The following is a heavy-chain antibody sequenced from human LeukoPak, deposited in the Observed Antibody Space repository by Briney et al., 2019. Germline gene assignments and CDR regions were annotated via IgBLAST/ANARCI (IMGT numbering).Heavy chain of an antibody. Sequence: PGGSLRLSCAASGFTFSSYGMSWVRQAPGKGLEWVSAISGSGGSTYYADSVKGRFTISRDNSKNTLYLQMNSLRAEDTAVYYCARKDRAARSCFDYWGQGTLVTVSS. CDR2: ISGSGGST. D-gene: IGHD6-6*01. CDR1: GFTFSSYG. V-gene: IGHV3-23*01. J-gene: IGHJ4*02. CDR3: ARKDRAARSCFDY.